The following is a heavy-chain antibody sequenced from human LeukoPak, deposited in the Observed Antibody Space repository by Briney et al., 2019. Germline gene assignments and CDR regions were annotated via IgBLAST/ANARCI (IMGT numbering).Heavy chain of an antibody. Sequence: GGSLRLSCAVSGFTFSDHYMDWVRQAPGKGLEWVGRSRDKVNSYTTEYAASVKGRFTISRGDSENSLYLQMNSLKTEDTAMYFCARVRGDYNFDYWGQGTLVTVPS. V-gene: IGHV3-72*01. J-gene: IGHJ4*02. D-gene: IGHD4-11*01. CDR2: SRDKVNSYTT. CDR1: GFTFSDHY. CDR3: ARVRGDYNFDY.